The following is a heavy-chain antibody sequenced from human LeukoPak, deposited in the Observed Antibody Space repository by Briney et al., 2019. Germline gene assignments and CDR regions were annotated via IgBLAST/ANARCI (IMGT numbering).Heavy chain of an antibody. J-gene: IGHJ6*04. Sequence: SVKVSCKASGGTFSSYAIIWVRQAPGQGLEWMGGLIPIFGTANYAQKFQGRVTITADESTSTAYMELSSLRSEDSAVYYCATRMVRGVIIPGGDYYYGMDVWGKGTTVTVSS. CDR3: ATRMVRGVIIPGGDYYYGMDV. D-gene: IGHD3-10*01. V-gene: IGHV1-69*01. CDR2: LIPIFGTA. CDR1: GGTFSSYA.